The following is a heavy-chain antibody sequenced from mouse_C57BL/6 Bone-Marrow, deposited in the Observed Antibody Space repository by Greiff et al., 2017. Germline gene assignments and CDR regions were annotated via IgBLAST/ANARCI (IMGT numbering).Heavy chain of an antibody. D-gene: IGHD2-14*01. J-gene: IGHJ2*01. CDR2: IYPRSGNT. Sequence: QVQLQQSGAELARPGASVKLSCKASGYTFTSYGISWVKQRTGQGLEWIGEIYPRSGNTYYNEKFKGKATLTADKSSSTAYMELRILTSEDSAVYFCARVGAYYRDFDYWGQGTTLTVSS. CDR1: GYTFTSYG. CDR3: ARVGAYYRDFDY. V-gene: IGHV1-81*01.